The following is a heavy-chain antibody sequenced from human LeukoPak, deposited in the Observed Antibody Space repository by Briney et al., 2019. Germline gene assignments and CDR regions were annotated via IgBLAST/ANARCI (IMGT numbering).Heavy chain of an antibody. CDR2: ITGSGGST. CDR1: GLTFSSYA. V-gene: IGHV3-23*01. D-gene: IGHD6-25*01. CDR3: ANVWATIAAVGY. J-gene: IGHJ4*02. Sequence: GGSLRLSCAASGLTFSSYAMSWVRQAPGKGLEWVSAITGSGGSTYYADSVKGRFIISRDNSKNTLFLQMNSLRAEETAVYYCANVWATIAAVGYWGQGTLVTVSS.